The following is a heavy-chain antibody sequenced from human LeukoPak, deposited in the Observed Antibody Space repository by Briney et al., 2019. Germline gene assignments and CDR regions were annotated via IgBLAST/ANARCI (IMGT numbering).Heavy chain of an antibody. D-gene: IGHD3-10*01. CDR1: GYTLTELS. CDR3: ATPVRGSEGFDP. J-gene: IGHJ5*02. V-gene: IGHV1-24*01. Sequence: GPVKVSCKVSGYTLTELSMHWVRQAPGKGLEWMGGFDPEDGETIYAQKFQGRVTMTEDTSTDTAYMELSSLRSEDTAVYYCATPVRGSEGFDPWGQGTLVTVSS. CDR2: FDPEDGET.